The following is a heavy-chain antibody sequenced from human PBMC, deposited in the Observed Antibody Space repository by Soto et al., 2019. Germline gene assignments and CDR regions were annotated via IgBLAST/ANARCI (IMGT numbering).Heavy chain of an antibody. CDR2: IYWDDDK. D-gene: IGHD3-10*01. V-gene: IGHV2-5*02. J-gene: IGHJ5*02. Sequence: QITLKESGPTLVKPTQTLTLTCTFSGFTLSTSGVGVGWIRQPPGKALEWLALIYWDDDKRYSPSLKSKLTITQDNSKNQVVLTMTNMDPVDTAPYYCAHSWFWELLNWFDPWGQGTLGTVSS. CDR1: GFTLSTSGVG. CDR3: AHSWFWELLNWFDP.